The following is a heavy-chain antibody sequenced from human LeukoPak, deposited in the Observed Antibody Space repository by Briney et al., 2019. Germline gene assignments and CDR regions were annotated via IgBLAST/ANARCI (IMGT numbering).Heavy chain of an antibody. Sequence: SETLSLTCPGCLGSISSYYWSWIRQPPARGLAWIGYIYYSGSTNYNPSLNSRVPISVATSKNQFSLKLSSVTAADTAVYYCARDIASFFGYNSWGCFDYWGQGTLVAVSS. CDR2: IYYSGST. D-gene: IGHD5-24*01. CDR1: LGSISSYY. CDR3: ARDIASFFGYNSWGCFDY. V-gene: IGHV4-59*01. J-gene: IGHJ4*02.